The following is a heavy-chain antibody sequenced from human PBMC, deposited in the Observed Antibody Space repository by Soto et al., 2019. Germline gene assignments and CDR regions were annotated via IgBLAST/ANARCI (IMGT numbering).Heavy chain of an antibody. CDR3: ARGCTLNDDPYDYIWGSYRYIGTYFDY. J-gene: IGHJ4*02. V-gene: IGHV4-34*01. Sequence: QVQPQQWGAGLLKPSETLSLTCAVYGGSFSGYYWSWIRQPPGKGLEWIGEINHSGSTNYNPSLKSRVTISVDTSKNQFSLKLSSVTAADTAVYYCARGCTLNDDPYDYIWGSYRYIGTYFDYWGQGTLVTVSS. CDR2: INHSGST. D-gene: IGHD3-16*02. CDR1: GGSFSGYY.